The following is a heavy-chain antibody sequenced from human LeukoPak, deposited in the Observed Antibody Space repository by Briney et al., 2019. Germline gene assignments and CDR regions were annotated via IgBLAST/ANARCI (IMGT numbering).Heavy chain of an antibody. CDR2: IYYSGST. Sequence: PSETLSLTCTVSGGSISSGGYYWSWIRQHPGKGLEWIGYIYYSGSTYYNPSLKSRVTISVDTSKNQFSLKLSSVTAAGTAVYYCAREGQKAFDYWGQGTLVTVSS. J-gene: IGHJ4*02. CDR1: GGSISSGGYY. CDR3: AREGQKAFDY. V-gene: IGHV4-31*03.